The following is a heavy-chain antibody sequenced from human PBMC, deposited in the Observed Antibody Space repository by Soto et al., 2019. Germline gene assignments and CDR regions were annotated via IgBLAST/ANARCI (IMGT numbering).Heavy chain of an antibody. D-gene: IGHD2-2*01. CDR3: ARQPIPARRQLLHYYYGMDV. J-gene: IGHJ6*02. CDR2: IYYSGST. Sequence: SETLSLTCSVSGGSINSGDYYWSWIRQSPGKGLEWIGYIYYSGSTYYNPSLKSRSTISIDTSKNQFFLDVDSVTAADTAVYYCARQPIPARRQLLHYYYGMDVWGQGTTVTVS. CDR1: GGSINSGDYY. V-gene: IGHV4-30-4*01.